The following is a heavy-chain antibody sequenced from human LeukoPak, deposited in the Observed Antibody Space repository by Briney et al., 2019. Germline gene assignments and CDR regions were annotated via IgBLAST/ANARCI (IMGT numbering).Heavy chain of an antibody. CDR1: GFTFSSYS. J-gene: IGHJ4*02. V-gene: IGHV3-48*02. CDR3: VLGSPFDY. D-gene: IGHD3-10*01. CDR2: ISSSSRSI. Sequence: PGGSLRLSCAASGFTFSSYSMNWVRQAPGKGLEWVSYISSSSRSIYYADSVKGRFTISRDNANNSLSLQMNSLRDEDTAVYYCVLGSPFDYWGQGTLVIVSS.